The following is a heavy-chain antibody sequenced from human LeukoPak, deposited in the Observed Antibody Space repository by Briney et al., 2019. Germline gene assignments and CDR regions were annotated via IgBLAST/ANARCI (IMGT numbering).Heavy chain of an antibody. D-gene: IGHD3-10*01. CDR1: GGTFTSYA. CDR3: AREYGSGSSRFDY. Sequence: ASVKLSCKASGGTFTSYAISWVRHAPGQGLEWMGRIIPIFGIANYAQKLQGRVTMTTDTSTSTAYMELRSLRSDDTAVYDCAREYGSGSSRFDYWGQGTLVTVSS. V-gene: IGHV1-69*04. J-gene: IGHJ4*02. CDR2: IIPIFGIA.